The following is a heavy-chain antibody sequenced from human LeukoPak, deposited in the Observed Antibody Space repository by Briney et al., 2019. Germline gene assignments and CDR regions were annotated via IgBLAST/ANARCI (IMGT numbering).Heavy chain of an antibody. CDR3: ARRREASGWSFDY. Sequence: ASVKVSCKASGYTFTSYDINWVRQATGQGLEWMGWMNPNSGNTGYAQKFQGRVTITRNTSISTAYMELSSLRSEDTAVYYCARRREASGWSFDYWGQGTLVTVSS. D-gene: IGHD6-19*01. CDR1: GYTFTSYD. J-gene: IGHJ4*02. CDR2: MNPNSGNT. V-gene: IGHV1-8*03.